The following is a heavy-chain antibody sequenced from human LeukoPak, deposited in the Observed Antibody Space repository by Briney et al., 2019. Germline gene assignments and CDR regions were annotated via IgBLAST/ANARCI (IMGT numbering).Heavy chain of an antibody. J-gene: IGHJ3*02. Sequence: PSETLSLTCTVSGGSISSSSYYWGWIRQPPGKGLEWIGSIYYSGSTYYNPSLKSRVTISVDTSKNQFSLKLSSVTAADTAVYYCARQFYDSSSADAFDIWGQGTMVTVSS. CDR3: ARQFYDSSSADAFDI. CDR1: GGSISSSSYY. CDR2: IYYSGST. V-gene: IGHV4-39*07. D-gene: IGHD3-22*01.